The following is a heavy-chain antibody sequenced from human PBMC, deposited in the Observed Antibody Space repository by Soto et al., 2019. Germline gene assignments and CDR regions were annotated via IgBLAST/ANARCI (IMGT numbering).Heavy chain of an antibody. CDR3: AGGWSLWLGELSIDY. CDR2: INAGNGNT. V-gene: IGHV1-3*01. Sequence: QVQLVQSGAEVKKPGASVKVSCKASGYTFTSYAMHWVRQAPGQRLEGMGWINAGNGNTKYSQKSQGRVTITRDTSASTGYMELGSLRSEDTAVYYCAGGWSLWLGELSIDYWGQGTLVTVSS. D-gene: IGHD3-10*01. CDR1: GYTFTSYA. J-gene: IGHJ4*02.